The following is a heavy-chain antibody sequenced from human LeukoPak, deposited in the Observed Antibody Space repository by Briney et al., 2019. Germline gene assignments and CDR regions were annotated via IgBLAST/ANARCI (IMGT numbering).Heavy chain of an antibody. CDR1: GGSVSSYY. Sequence: SETLSLTCTVSGGSVSSYYWSWIRRPPGRGLEWIAYLSHSGSSDSNPSLTSRVTTLVDTSKNQFSLKLTSVTAANTAVYYCARARYANAWYAFDIWGPWDNGHRLF. J-gene: IGHJ3*02. D-gene: IGHD2-2*01. V-gene: IGHV4-59*02. CDR3: ARARYANAWYAFDI. CDR2: LSHSGSS.